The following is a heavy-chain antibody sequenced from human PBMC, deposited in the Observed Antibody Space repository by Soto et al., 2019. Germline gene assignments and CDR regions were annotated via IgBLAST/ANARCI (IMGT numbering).Heavy chain of an antibody. V-gene: IGHV1-3*01. CDR2: INAGNGNT. CDR3: AREYDILTGYYEFDP. CDR1: GYTFTSYA. J-gene: IGHJ5*02. D-gene: IGHD3-9*01. Sequence: ASVKVSCKASGYTFTSYAMHWVRQAPGQRLEWMGWINAGNGNTKYSQKFQGRVTITRDTSASTAYMELSSLRSEDTAVYYCAREYDILTGYYEFDPWGQGTLVTVS.